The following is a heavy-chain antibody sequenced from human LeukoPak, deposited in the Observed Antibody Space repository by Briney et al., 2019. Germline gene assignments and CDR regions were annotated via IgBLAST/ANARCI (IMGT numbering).Heavy chain of an antibody. CDR2: IRYDESNE. V-gene: IGHV3-30*02. J-gene: IGHJ4*02. D-gene: IGHD2-2*01. Sequence: PGGSLRLSCAASGFTFSSYAMHWVRQAPGKGLEWVTFIRYDESNEYYADSVRGRFTISRDNSKNTLYLQMNSLRAEDTAVYYCAKDRYCSSTRCYGDFDYWGQGTLVTVSS. CDR1: GFTFSSYA. CDR3: AKDRYCSSTRCYGDFDY.